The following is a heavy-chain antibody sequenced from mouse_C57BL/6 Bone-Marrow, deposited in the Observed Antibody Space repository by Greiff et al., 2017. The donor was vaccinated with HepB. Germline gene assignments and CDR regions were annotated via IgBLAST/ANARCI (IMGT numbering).Heavy chain of an antibody. CDR2: IWSGGST. CDR3: ARTSGYYYAMDY. D-gene: IGHD4-1*01. J-gene: IGHJ4*01. CDR1: GFSLTSYG. Sequence: VKLVESGPGLVQPSQSLSLTCTVSGFSLTSYGLHWVRLSPGKGLEWLGVIWSGGSTDYTAAFISRLSISKNNTKSQVFFKMNSLQSDDTAIYYCARTSGYYYAMDYWGQGTSVTVSS. V-gene: IGHV2-2*01.